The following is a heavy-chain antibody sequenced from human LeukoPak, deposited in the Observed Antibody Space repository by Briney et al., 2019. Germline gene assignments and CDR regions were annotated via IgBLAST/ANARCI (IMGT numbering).Heavy chain of an antibody. Sequence: GASVKDSCKASGYTFTGYYMHWVRQAPGQGLEWMGWISAYNGNTNYAQKLQGRVTMTTDTSTSTAYMELRSLGSDNTAVYYCARGPPYSSGWYNPSDYWGQGTLVTVSS. CDR1: GYTFTGYY. CDR2: ISAYNGNT. CDR3: ARGPPYSSGWYNPSDY. V-gene: IGHV1-18*04. J-gene: IGHJ4*02. D-gene: IGHD6-19*01.